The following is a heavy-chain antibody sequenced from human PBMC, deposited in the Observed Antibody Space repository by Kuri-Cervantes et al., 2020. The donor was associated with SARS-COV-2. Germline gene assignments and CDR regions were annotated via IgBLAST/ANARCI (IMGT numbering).Heavy chain of an antibody. J-gene: IGHJ4*02. D-gene: IGHD5-24*01. CDR3: AKDQRRWLQFDGNFDY. CDR1: GFTFSSYE. V-gene: IGHV3-48*03. CDR2: ISSSGSTI. Sequence: GESLKISCAASGFTFSSYETNWVRQALGKGLEWVSYISSSGSTIYYADSVKGRFTISRDNAKNSLYLQMNSLRAEDTAVYYCAKDQRRWLQFDGNFDYWGQGTLVTVSS.